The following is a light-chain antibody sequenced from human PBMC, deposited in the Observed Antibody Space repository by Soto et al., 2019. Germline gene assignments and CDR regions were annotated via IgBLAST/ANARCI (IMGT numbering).Light chain of an antibody. CDR2: GAS. V-gene: IGKV3-15*01. J-gene: IGKJ1*01. CDR1: QSVTSN. Sequence: EIVLTQSPGTLSLSPGERATLSCRASQSVTSNLAWYQQKPGRAPRLLIYGASTRATGIPARFIGSGSGTEFTLTISSLQSEDFAVYYCQHYNNWPPWTFGQGTKVDIK. CDR3: QHYNNWPPWT.